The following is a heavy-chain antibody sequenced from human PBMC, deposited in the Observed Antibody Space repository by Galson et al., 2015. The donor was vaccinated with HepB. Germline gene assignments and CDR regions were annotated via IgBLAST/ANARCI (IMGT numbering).Heavy chain of an antibody. Sequence: SLRLSCAASGFTFSSYAMNWVRQAPGKGLEWVSTISGSGGYTYYADSVKGRFTISRDNSKNTLYLQMGSLRAEDMAVYYCARTYYDSTGFSKNWYFDLWGRGTLVTVSS. CDR1: GFTFSSYA. J-gene: IGHJ2*01. V-gene: IGHV3-23*01. CDR3: ARTYYDSTGFSKNWYFDL. D-gene: IGHD3-22*01. CDR2: ISGSGGYT.